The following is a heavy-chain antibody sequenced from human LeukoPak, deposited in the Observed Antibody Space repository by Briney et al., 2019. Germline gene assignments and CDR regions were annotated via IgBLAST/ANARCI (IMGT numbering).Heavy chain of an antibody. CDR3: VREVTRYFDY. CDR2: MNFESGNT. Sequence: ASVKVSCKASGYTLTSYDINWVRQATGQGLELMGWMNFESGNTGYAQKFQGRVTMTKNTSISTAYMELSSLRSEDTAVYYCVREVTRYFDYWGQGTLVTVSS. D-gene: IGHD1-1*01. CDR1: GYTLTSYD. J-gene: IGHJ4*02. V-gene: IGHV1-8*01.